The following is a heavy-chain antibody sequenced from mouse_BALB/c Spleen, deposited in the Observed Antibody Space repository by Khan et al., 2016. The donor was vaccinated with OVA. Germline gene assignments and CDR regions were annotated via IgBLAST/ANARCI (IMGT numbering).Heavy chain of an antibody. CDR3: TRLAYYYDSEGFAY. CDR1: GFTFSTYG. V-gene: IGHV5-6*01. Sequence: EVQLVESGGDLVKPGGSLKLSCAASGFTFSTYGMSWVRQPPDKRLEWVATVSTGGGYTYYPDSVKGRFTISRDNAKNTLYLQMSGLKSEDTTIFYSTRLAYYYDSEGFAYWGQGTLVTVSA. D-gene: IGHD1-1*01. CDR2: VSTGGGYT. J-gene: IGHJ3*01.